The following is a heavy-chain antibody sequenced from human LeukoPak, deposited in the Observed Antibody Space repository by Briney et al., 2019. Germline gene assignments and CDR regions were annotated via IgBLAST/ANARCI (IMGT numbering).Heavy chain of an antibody. Sequence: PSETLSLTCAVYGGSFSGYYWSWIRQPPGKGLEWIGEINHSGSTNYNPSLKGRVTISVGTSKNQFSLKLSSVTAADTAVYYCARGSRGAVAGTRFDWGQGTLVTVSS. CDR2: INHSGST. D-gene: IGHD6-19*01. J-gene: IGHJ4*02. V-gene: IGHV4-34*01. CDR1: GGSFSGYY. CDR3: ARGSRGAVAGTRFD.